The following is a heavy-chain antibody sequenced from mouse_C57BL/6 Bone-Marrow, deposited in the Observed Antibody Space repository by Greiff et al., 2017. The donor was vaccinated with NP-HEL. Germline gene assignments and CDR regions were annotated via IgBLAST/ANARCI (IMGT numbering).Heavy chain of an antibody. J-gene: IGHJ2*01. V-gene: IGHV1-9*01. CDR3: AACYSNCFDY. CDR2: ILPGRGST. Sequence: QVQLQQSGAELMKPGASVQLSCKATGYTFTGYWIEWVKQRPGHGLEWIGEILPGRGSTNYNEKFKGKATFNADTSSNTAYMQLLSLTTEDSAIYSCAACYSNCFDYWGQGTTLTVSS. D-gene: IGHD2-5*01. CDR1: GYTFTGYW.